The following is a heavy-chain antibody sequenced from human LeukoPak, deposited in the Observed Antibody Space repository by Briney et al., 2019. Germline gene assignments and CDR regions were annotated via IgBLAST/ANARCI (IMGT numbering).Heavy chain of an antibody. V-gene: IGHV4-34*01. J-gene: IGHJ5*02. CDR2: INHSGST. Sequence: TLSLTCAVYGGSFSGYYWSWIRQPPGKGLEWLGEINHSGSTNYNPSLKSRVTISVDTSKNQFSLKLSSVTAADTAVYYCARDLGDYGDYPDEDWFDPWGQGTLVTVSS. CDR3: ARDLGDYGDYPDEDWFDP. CDR1: GGSFSGYY. D-gene: IGHD4-17*01.